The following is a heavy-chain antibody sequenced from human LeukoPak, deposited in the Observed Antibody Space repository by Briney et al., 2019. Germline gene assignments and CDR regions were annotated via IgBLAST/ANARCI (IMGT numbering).Heavy chain of an antibody. CDR1: GFTFSSYA. V-gene: IGHV3-23*01. Sequence: GGSLRLSCAASGFTFSSYAMSWVRQAPGKGLEWVSAISGSGGSTYYADSVKGRFTISRDNSKNTLYLQMNSLRAEDTAVYYCAKVGGAASTHYYYYYMDVWGKGTTVTISS. CDR2: ISGSGGST. CDR3: AKVGGAASTHYYYYYMDV. D-gene: IGHD6-13*01. J-gene: IGHJ6*03.